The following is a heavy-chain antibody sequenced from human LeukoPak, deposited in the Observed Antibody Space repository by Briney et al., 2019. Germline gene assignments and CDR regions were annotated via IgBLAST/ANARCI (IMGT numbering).Heavy chain of an antibody. CDR3: ARAEYSSSVSLGD. Sequence: PSETLSLTCTVSGGSISSYYWSWIRQPPGKGLEWIGYIYYSGSTNYNPSLKSRVTISVDTSKNQFSLKLSSVTAADTAVYYCARAEYSSSVSLGDWGQGTLVTVSS. CDR2: IYYSGST. J-gene: IGHJ4*02. D-gene: IGHD6-6*01. V-gene: IGHV4-59*01. CDR1: GGSISSYY.